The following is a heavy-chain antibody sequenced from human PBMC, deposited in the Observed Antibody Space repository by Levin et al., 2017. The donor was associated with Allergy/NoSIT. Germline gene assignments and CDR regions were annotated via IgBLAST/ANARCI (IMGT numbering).Heavy chain of an antibody. Sequence: PGGSLRLSCAASSFTFSTHHMDWVRQAPGKGLEWVSYITTSSDTIYYADSVKGRFTISRDNAKNSLYLQMNSLRAEDTAVYYCARDSRMGYAMDVWGQGTTVTVSS. CDR3: ARDSRMGYAMDV. CDR2: ITTSSDTI. CDR1: SFTFSTHH. V-gene: IGHV3-48*01. D-gene: IGHD3-16*01. J-gene: IGHJ6*02.